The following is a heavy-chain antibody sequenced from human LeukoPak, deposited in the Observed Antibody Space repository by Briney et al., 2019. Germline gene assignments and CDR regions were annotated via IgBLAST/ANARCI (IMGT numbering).Heavy chain of an antibody. V-gene: IGHV3-21*01. CDR2: ISSSSSYI. CDR1: GFTFSSYS. J-gene: IGHJ4*02. Sequence: GGSLRLSCAASGFTFSSYSMNWVRPAPGKGLEWVSSISSSSSYIYYADSVKGRFTISRDNAKNSLYLQMNGLRAEDTAVYYCARDVLLAPRECDYWGQGTLVTVSS. D-gene: IGHD3-10*01. CDR3: ARDVLLAPRECDY.